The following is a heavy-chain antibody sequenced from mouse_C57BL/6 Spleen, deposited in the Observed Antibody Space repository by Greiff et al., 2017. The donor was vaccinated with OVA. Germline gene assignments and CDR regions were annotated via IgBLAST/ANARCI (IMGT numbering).Heavy chain of an antibody. CDR1: GYTFTDYY. CDR3: ARCSSRSYWCFDV. V-gene: IGHV1-76*01. Sequence: VKLQQSGAELVRPGASVKLSCKASGYTFTDYYINWVKQRPGQGLEWIARIYPGSGNTYYNEKFKGKAPLTAETSSSTAYMQLSSLTSEDSAVYFCARCSSRSYWCFDVWGTGTTVTVSS. J-gene: IGHJ1*03. CDR2: IYPGSGNT. D-gene: IGHD1-1*01.